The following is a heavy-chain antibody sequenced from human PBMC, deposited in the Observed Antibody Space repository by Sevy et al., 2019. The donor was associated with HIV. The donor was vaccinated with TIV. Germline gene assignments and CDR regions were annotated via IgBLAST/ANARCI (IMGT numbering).Heavy chain of an antibody. Sequence: GGSLRLSCAASGFTFSGSAMHWVRQASGKGLEWVGRIRSKANTYATAYAAPVKGRFTISRDDSKNTAYLQMNSLKTEDTAVYYCTSGHLRYYFDYWGQGTLVTVSS. D-gene: IGHD4-17*01. CDR2: IRSKANTYAT. CDR3: TSGHLRYYFDY. V-gene: IGHV3-73*01. CDR1: GFTFSGSA. J-gene: IGHJ4*02.